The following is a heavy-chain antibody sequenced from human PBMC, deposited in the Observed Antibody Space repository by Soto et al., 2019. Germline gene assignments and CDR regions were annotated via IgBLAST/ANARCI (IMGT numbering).Heavy chain of an antibody. CDR2: IYYSGST. V-gene: IGHV4-59*01. CDR1: GGSISSYY. CDR3: ARGRGSGSSFYYYGMYV. J-gene: IGHJ6*02. Sequence: SETLSLTSTVSGGSISSYYWSWIRQPPGKGLEWIGYIYYSGSTNYNPSLKSRVTISVDTSKNQFSLKLSSVTAADTAVYYCARGRGSGSSFYYYGMYVWGQGTTVTVSS. D-gene: IGHD3-10*01.